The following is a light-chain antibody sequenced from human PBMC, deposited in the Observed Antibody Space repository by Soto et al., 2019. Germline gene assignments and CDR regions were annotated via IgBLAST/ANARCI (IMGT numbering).Light chain of an antibody. CDR1: NSDIGAYDY. V-gene: IGLV2-14*03. J-gene: IGLJ1*01. CDR3: LSHTTRRIYV. Sequence: HSGLTPAASGSGAPGQSLTISCSGTNSDIGAYDYVSWYQQHPGKPPKLIIYNVNNRPSGVSFCFSGSKSANTAYLTISGLQTEDEADYYCLSHTTRRIYVFGPGTKVTVL. CDR2: NVN.